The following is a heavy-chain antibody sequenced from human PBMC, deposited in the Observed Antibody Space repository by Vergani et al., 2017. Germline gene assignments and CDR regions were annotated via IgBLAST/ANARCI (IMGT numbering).Heavy chain of an antibody. V-gene: IGHV4-39*01. D-gene: IGHD3-3*01. CDR3: ARGYYGRGDF. CDR2: IYYTGTT. J-gene: IGHJ4*02. CDR1: GVSIGSNSYY. Sequence: QLQLQESGPGLVKPSETLSLTCTVSGVSIGSNSYYWGWIRQPPGKGLEWIGTIYYTGTTYYNEAHKSRLTISVDTSKNQFSLNLTSVTAADTAVYYCARGYYGRGDFWGQGTLVTVSS.